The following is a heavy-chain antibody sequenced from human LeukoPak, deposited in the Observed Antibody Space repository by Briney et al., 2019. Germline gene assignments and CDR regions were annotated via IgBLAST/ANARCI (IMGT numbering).Heavy chain of an antibody. Sequence: GGSLRLSCAASGFTVSSNYMSWVRQAPGKGLEWVSVIYSGGSTYYADSVKGRFTISRDNSKNTLYLQMNSLRAEDTAVYYCAKDSDGYSSSWLAYWGQGTLVTVSS. D-gene: IGHD6-13*01. V-gene: IGHV3-53*01. CDR3: AKDSDGYSSSWLAY. J-gene: IGHJ4*02. CDR1: GFTVSSNY. CDR2: IYSGGST.